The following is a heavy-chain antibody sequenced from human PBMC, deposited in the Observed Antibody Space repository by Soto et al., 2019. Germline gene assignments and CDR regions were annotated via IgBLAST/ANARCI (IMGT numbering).Heavy chain of an antibody. Sequence: SEKLSLTYTVSGATITSSHWSWIRQSPVKGLEWIGYVYYSGTTNYNPSLKSRVTMSVDMSKNQFSLELRSVTAADTAVYYCARGFYDCRVQSNIFAFRGQG. CDR3: ARGFYDCRVQSNIFAF. CDR2: VYYSGTT. CDR1: GATITSSH. D-gene: IGHD3-22*01. V-gene: IGHV4-59*01. J-gene: IGHJ1*01.